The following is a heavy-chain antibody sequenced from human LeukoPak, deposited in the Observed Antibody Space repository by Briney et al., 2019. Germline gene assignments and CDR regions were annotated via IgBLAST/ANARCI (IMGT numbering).Heavy chain of an antibody. CDR2: IKQDGSDK. CDR1: EFTFATYW. J-gene: IGHJ4*02. CDR3: ARGGSRLSDY. Sequence: GGPLSLSCAPSEFTFATYWMTWVGKAQGKGLEWVATIKQDGSDKYYVDSVKGRFTISKDNAKNSLYLQMSSLTAEDTAVYYCARGGSRLSDYWGQGTLVTVSS. D-gene: IGHD5-12*01. V-gene: IGHV3-7*01.